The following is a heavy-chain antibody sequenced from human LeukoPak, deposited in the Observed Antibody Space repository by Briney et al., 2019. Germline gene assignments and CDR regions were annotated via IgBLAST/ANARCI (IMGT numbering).Heavy chain of an antibody. J-gene: IGHJ4*02. Sequence: GGSLRLSCAVSGFTFSNYVMSWVRQTPGKGLEWVSGISGSGKSTHYADSVNGRFTISRDNSKNTLYLQMNTLRAEDTAVYYCSKEGGDNCWSGYFDYWGQGTLVTVSS. CDR3: SKEGGDNCWSGYFDY. CDR2: ISGSGKST. D-gene: IGHD3-3*01. CDR1: GFTFSNYV. V-gene: IGHV3-23*01.